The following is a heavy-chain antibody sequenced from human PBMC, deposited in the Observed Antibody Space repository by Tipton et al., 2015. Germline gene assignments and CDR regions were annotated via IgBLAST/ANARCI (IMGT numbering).Heavy chain of an antibody. CDR3: GRSSGNYYGGNY. V-gene: IGHV3-7*04. J-gene: IGHJ4*02. CDR2: IRQDGSER. CDR1: GFTFSEYS. Sequence: SLRLSCVASGFTFSEYSMSWVHQAPGKGLEWVANIRQDGSERYYVDSAKGRFSISRDNAKNPLYLQMDSLTAEDTAVYYCGRSSGNYYGGNYWGQGTLVTVSS. D-gene: IGHD1-26*01.